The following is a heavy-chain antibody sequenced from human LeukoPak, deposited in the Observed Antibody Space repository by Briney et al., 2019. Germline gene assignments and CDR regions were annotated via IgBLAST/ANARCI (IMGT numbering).Heavy chain of an antibody. V-gene: IGHV4-34*01. CDR1: GGSFSGYY. J-gene: IGHJ3*02. CDR2: INHSGST. Sequence: SETLSLTCAVYGGSFSGYYWSWIRQPPGEGLEWMGEINHSGSTNYNPSLTSRVTISVDTSKNQFSLKLSTVTAADTAVYYCARGRYDVGAFDIWGQGTMVTVSS. CDR3: ARGRYDVGAFDI. D-gene: IGHD3-16*01.